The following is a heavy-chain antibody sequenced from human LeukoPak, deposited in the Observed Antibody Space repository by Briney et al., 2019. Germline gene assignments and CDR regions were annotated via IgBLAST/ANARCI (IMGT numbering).Heavy chain of an antibody. CDR1: GFTFSSYA. J-gene: IGHJ4*02. D-gene: IGHD5-24*01. CDR3: ARSIVEMATIS. V-gene: IGHV4-31*02. CDR2: IYYSGST. Sequence: LRLSCAASGFTFSSYAMSWIRQHPGKGLEWIGYIYYSGSTYYNPSLKSRVTISVDTSKNQFSLKLSSVTAADTAVYYCARSIVEMATISWGQGTLVTVSS.